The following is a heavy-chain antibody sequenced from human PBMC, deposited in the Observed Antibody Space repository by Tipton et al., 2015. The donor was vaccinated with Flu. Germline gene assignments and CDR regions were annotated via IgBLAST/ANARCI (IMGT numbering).Heavy chain of an antibody. J-gene: IGHJ3*02. CDR2: VYHSGSP. CDR1: GYSISSSFY. CDR3: AGSCSGGSGYLRDAFDR. Sequence: TLSLTCTVSGYSISSSFYWGWIRQPPGKGLEWVGSVYHSGSPYSNPSLKSRVTLSIDTSKNQFSLKLNSVTAADTAVYYCAGSCSGGSGYLRDAFDRWGQRTRVTVSS. D-gene: IGHD2-15*01. V-gene: IGHV4-38-2*02.